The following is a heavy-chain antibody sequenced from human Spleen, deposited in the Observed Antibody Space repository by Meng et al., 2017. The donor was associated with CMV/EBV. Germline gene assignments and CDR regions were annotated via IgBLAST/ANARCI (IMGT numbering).Heavy chain of an antibody. J-gene: IGHJ5*02. CDR3: ASCERGQQLVTPFDP. CDR1: GYSISSTNR. V-gene: IGHV4-28*01. Sequence: QAQREESGPRLVEPSGPLALTRAVSGYSISSTNRGGWIRQPPGKGLEWIGYIYYSGSTSYNPSLKSHVTMSVDTSKNQFSLKLSSVTAADTAVYYCASCERGQQLVTPFDPWGQGTLVTVSS. D-gene: IGHD6-13*01. CDR2: IYYSGST.